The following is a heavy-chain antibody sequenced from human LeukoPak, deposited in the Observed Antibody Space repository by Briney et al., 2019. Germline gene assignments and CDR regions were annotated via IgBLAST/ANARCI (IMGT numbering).Heavy chain of an antibody. CDR3: ARHLSAAMVHY. CDR1: GGSISSSSYY. J-gene: IGHJ4*02. V-gene: IGHV4-39*01. Sequence: PSETLSLTCTASGGSISSSSYYWGWIRQPPGKGLEWIGSIYYSGSTYYNPSLKSRVTISVDTSKNQFSLKLSSVTAADTAVYYCARHLSAAMVHYWGQGTLVTVSS. CDR2: IYYSGST. D-gene: IGHD5-18*01.